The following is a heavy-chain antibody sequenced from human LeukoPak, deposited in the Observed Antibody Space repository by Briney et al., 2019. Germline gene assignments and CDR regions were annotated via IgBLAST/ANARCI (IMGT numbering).Heavy chain of an antibody. Sequence: SETLSLTCAVYGGSFSGYYWSWIRQPPGKGLEWIGSIYYSGSTYYSPSLKSRVTISVDTSKNQFSLKLTSVTAADTAVYYCARSVIVAAGTGRGGFNYWGQGTLVTVSS. CDR2: IYYSGST. V-gene: IGHV4-34*01. CDR3: ARSVIVAAGTGRGGFNY. CDR1: GGSFSGYY. J-gene: IGHJ4*02. D-gene: IGHD6-13*01.